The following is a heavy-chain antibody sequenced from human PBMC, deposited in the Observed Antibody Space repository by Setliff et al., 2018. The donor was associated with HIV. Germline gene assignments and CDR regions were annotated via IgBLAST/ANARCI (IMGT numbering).Heavy chain of an antibody. CDR3: AKRTFGSGRLDP. D-gene: IGHD3-16*01. CDR1: GDSLSSGSYY. V-gene: IGHV4-61*09. J-gene: IGHJ5*02. CDR2: IHTTGST. Sequence: LSLTCSVSGDSLSSGSYYWSWIRLPAGKGLEWIGQIHTTGSTNYNPSLKSRVTISMDTSKNQFSLNLNSVTATDTAVYYCAKRTFGSGRLDPWGQGTLVTVSS.